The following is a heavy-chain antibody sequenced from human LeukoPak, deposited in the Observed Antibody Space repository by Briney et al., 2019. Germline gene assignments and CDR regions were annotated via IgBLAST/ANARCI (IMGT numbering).Heavy chain of an antibody. Sequence: PGGSLRLSCAASGFTFSSYGMHWVRQAPGKGLEWVAVIWYDGSNKYYADSVKGRFTISRDNSKNTLYLQMNSLRAEDTAVYYCANEGSPGHLDYWGQGTQVTVSS. CDR2: IWYDGSNK. CDR3: ANEGSPGHLDY. J-gene: IGHJ4*02. CDR1: GFTFSSYG. V-gene: IGHV3-33*06.